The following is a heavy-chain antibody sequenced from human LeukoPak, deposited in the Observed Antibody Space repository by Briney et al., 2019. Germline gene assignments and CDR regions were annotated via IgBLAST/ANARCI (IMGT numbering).Heavy chain of an antibody. V-gene: IGHV3-48*04. CDR1: GFTFSSYW. CDR2: ISSSSSTI. D-gene: IGHD4-23*01. CDR3: ARDVRDYGGNSHDY. J-gene: IGHJ4*02. Sequence: TGGSLRLSCAASGFTFSSYWMSWVRQAPGKGLEWVSYISSSSSTIYYADSVKGRFTISRDNAKNSLYLQMNSLRAEDTAVYYCARDVRDYGGNSHDYWGQGTLVTVSS.